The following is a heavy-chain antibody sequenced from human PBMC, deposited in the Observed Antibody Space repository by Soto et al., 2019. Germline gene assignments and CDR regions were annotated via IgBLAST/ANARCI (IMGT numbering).Heavy chain of an antibody. CDR3: AKDRWEDLGLGDI. CDR2: ISGSGGST. CDR1: GFTFSSYA. J-gene: IGHJ3*02. Sequence: EVQLLESGGGLVQPVGSLRLSCAASGFTFSSYAMSWVRQAPGKGLEWVSAISGSGGSTYYADAVKGRFTISRDNSKNTLYLQMNSLRDEETDVYYCAKDRWEDLGLGDIWGQGTMVTVSS. D-gene: IGHD1-26*01. V-gene: IGHV3-23*01.